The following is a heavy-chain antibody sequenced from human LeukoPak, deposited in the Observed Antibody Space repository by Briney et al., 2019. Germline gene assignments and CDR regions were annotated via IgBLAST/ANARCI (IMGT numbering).Heavy chain of an antibody. D-gene: IGHD6-19*01. Sequence: SGTLSLTCAVSGGSISSSNWWSWVRQPPGKGLEWIGEIHHSGSTNYNPSLKSRVTTSVDKPKNQFSLKLSSVTAADTAVYYCARVVTLSYSSTGYGMDVWGQGTTVTVSS. CDR2: IHHSGST. V-gene: IGHV4-4*02. CDR1: GGSISSSNW. J-gene: IGHJ6*02. CDR3: ARVVTLSYSSTGYGMDV.